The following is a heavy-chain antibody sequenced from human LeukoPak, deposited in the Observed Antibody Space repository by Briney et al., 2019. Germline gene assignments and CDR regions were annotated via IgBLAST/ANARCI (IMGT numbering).Heavy chain of an antibody. V-gene: IGHV1-69*13. CDR1: GGTFSSYA. J-gene: IGHJ4*02. CDR2: VIPIFGTA. CDR3: ARGGPYGGLGY. D-gene: IGHD4-23*01. Sequence: SVTVSCKASGGTFSSYAISWVRQAPGQGLEWMGGVIPIFGTANYAQKFQGRVTITADESTSTAYMELSSLRSEDTAVYYCARGGPYGGLGYWGQGTLVTVSS.